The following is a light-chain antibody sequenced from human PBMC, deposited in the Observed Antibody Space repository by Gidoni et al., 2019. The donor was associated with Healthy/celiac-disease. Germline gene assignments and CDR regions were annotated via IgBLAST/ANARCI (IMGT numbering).Light chain of an antibody. CDR2: EVS. J-gene: IGLJ2*01. CDR3: CSYAGSSDVV. V-gene: IGLV2-23*02. CDR1: SSDVGSYNL. Sequence: QSALTQPASVSGSPGPSFTISCTGTSSDVGSYNLVSWYQQHPGKAPNLMIYEVSKRPSGVSNRFSGSKSGNTASLTISGLQAEDEADYYCCSYAGSSDVVFGGGTKLTVL.